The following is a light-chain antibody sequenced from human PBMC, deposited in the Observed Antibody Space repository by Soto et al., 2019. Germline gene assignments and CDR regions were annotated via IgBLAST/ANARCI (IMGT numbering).Light chain of an antibody. CDR1: QGISSY. CDR3: QQYNHYSGLT. V-gene: IGKV1-8*01. Sequence: AIRMTQSPSSFSASTGDRVTITCRASQGISSYLAWYQQKPGKAPKLLIYAASTLQSGVPSRFSGSGSGTDFTLTISSLQPEDVATYYCQQYNHYSGLTFGGGTKV. CDR2: AAS. J-gene: IGKJ4*01.